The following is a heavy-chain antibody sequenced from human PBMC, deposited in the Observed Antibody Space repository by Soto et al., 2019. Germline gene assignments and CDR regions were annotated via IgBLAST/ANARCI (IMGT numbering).Heavy chain of an antibody. CDR1: GYTLTELS. CDR2: FDPEDGET. Sequence: EASVKVSCKVSGYTLTELSMHWVRQAPGKGLEWMGGFDPEDGETIYAQKFQGRVTMTEDTSTDTAYMELSSLRSEDTAVYYCATRNDIVATIKAFDPWGQGTLVTVSS. J-gene: IGHJ5*02. D-gene: IGHD5-12*01. V-gene: IGHV1-24*01. CDR3: ATRNDIVATIKAFDP.